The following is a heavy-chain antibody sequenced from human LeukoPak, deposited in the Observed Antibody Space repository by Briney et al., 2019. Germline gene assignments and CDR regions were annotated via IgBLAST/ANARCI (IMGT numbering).Heavy chain of an antibody. Sequence: ASVKVSCKASGYIFTSYGLSWVRQAPGQGLEWMGWISANNGHTHYAQKFQGRLTMTTDTSTSTAYMELRSLRPDDTAVYYCARDLSLAYCGGDCYSGWYFDLWGRGTLVTVSS. CDR2: ISANNGHT. V-gene: IGHV1-18*01. D-gene: IGHD2-21*02. J-gene: IGHJ2*01. CDR3: ARDLSLAYCGGDCYSGWYFDL. CDR1: GYIFTSYG.